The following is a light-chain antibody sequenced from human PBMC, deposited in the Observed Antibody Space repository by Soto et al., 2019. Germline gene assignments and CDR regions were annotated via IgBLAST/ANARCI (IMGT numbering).Light chain of an antibody. Sequence: DIPMTQSPSTLSASVGDRVTITCRASQRISSWLAWYQQKPGKAPKLLIYKASTVESGVPLRFSGSGSGTEFTLTIRYLQPDDFATYYCQQYDSYSWTFGQGTKVEMK. J-gene: IGKJ1*01. CDR3: QQYDSYSWT. CDR2: KAS. V-gene: IGKV1-5*03. CDR1: QRISSW.